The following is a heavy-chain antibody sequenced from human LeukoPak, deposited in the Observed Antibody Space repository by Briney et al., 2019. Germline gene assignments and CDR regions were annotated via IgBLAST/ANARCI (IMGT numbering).Heavy chain of an antibody. CDR3: AKSAAAWVPIDI. V-gene: IGHV3-30-3*02. CDR2: ISYDGSNK. J-gene: IGHJ3*02. D-gene: IGHD3-10*01. CDR1: GFTFGSYA. Sequence: GGSLRLSCAASGFTFGSYAMHWVRQAPGKGLEWVAVISYDGSNKYYADSVKGRFTISRDDSKNTLYLQMNSLRAEDTAVYYCAKSAAAWVPIDIWGQGTMVTVSS.